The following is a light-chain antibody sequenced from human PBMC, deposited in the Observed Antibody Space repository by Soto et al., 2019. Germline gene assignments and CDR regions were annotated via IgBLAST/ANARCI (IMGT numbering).Light chain of an antibody. J-gene: IGKJ2*01. Sequence: EIVMTQSPDSLSVSPGDGATLSCWASQSVASNVAWYQQKPGQGPRLLIHGASTRAAGVPARFSGSGSGTAFTLTISSLQCEDFAVYYCQQYHNWPPQYSFGQGTELQIK. CDR1: QSVASN. V-gene: IGKV3-15*01. CDR3: QQYHNWPPQYS. CDR2: GAS.